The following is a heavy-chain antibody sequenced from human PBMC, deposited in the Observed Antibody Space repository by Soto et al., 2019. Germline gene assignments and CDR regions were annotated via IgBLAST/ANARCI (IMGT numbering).Heavy chain of an antibody. J-gene: IGHJ3*02. CDR2: ISAYNGNT. Sequence: RASVKVSCKASGYNFFGYGLSWVRQAPGQGLEWMGWISAYNGNTNYAQKLQGRVTMTTDTSTSTAYMELRSLRSDDTAVYYCAREEAFDIWGQGTMVTVSS. CDR1: GYNFFGYG. V-gene: IGHV1-18*01. CDR3: AREEAFDI.